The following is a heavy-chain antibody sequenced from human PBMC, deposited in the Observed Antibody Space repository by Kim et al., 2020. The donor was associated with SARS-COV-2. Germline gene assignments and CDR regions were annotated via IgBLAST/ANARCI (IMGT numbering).Heavy chain of an antibody. CDR1: GFTFSDYY. J-gene: IGHJ4*02. D-gene: IGHD5-18*01. CDR2: ISSSGSTI. CDR3: ARARHTWIQLWRANY. Sequence: GGSLRLSCAASGFTFSDYYMSWIRQAPGKGLEWVSYISSSGSTIYYADSVKGRFTISRDNAKNSLYLQMNSLRAEDTAVYYCARARHTWIQLWRANYWGQGTLVTVSS. V-gene: IGHV3-11*01.